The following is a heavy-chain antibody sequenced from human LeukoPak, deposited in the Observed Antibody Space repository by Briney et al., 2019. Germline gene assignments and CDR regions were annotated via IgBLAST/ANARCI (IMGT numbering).Heavy chain of an antibody. CDR3: ARDVDYHATSECFDY. D-gene: IGHD1-26*01. J-gene: IGHJ4*02. V-gene: IGHV3-74*03. CDR1: GYTFNSYW. Sequence: GGSLRLSCAASGYTFNSYWMHWVRQAPGKGLVWVSRINSDGSSTTYADSVKGRFTISRDNAKNTLYLQMNSLRPEDTAVYYCARDVDYHATSECFDYWGQGTLVTVSS. CDR2: INSDGSST.